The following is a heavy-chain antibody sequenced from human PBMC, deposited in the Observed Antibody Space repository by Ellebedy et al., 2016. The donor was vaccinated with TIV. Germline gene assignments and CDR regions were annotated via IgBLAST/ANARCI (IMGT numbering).Heavy chain of an antibody. D-gene: IGHD3-3*01. CDR1: GYSFSSYW. CDR3: ARGGGGVFGVLAPFDS. CDR2: IYPGDSDT. J-gene: IGHJ4*02. V-gene: IGHV5-51*01. Sequence: GESLKISCKGSGYSFSSYWIGWVRQMPGKGLEWMGIIYPGDSDTRHIPSLQGQVTILADKSVSTAYLQWSSLKASDTAIYYCARGGGGVFGVLAPFDSWGQGTLVTVSS.